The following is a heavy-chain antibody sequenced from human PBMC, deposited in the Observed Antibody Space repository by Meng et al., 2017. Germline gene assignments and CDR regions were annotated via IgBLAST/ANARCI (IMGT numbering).Heavy chain of an antibody. CDR1: GGTFSSYA. D-gene: IGHD3-22*01. V-gene: IGHV1-69*05. J-gene: IGHJ4*02. CDR3: AWGGVRLYDSSGDTVDY. Sequence: SVKVSCKASGGTFSSYAISWVRQAPGQGLEWMGGIIPIFGTANYAQKFKGRVTITTDESTSTAYMELSSLRSEDTAVYYCAWGGVRLYDSSGDTVDYWGQGTLVTVSS. CDR2: IIPIFGTA.